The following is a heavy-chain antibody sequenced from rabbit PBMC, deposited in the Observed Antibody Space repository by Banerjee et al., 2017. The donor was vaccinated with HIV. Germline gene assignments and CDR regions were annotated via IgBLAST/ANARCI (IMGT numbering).Heavy chain of an antibody. Sequence: QLEESGGDLVKPEGSLTLTCTASGFDFSNYYMSWVRQAPGKGLEWIGIIYAGKGSADYASWVNGRFTISSDNAQNTVDLQMNSLTAADTATYFCARNDYGDYAYYFNLWGPGTLVTVS. CDR2: IYAGKGSA. V-gene: IGHV1S7*01. CDR1: GFDFSNYY. CDR3: ARNDYGDYAYYFNL. D-gene: IGHD2-1*01. J-gene: IGHJ4*01.